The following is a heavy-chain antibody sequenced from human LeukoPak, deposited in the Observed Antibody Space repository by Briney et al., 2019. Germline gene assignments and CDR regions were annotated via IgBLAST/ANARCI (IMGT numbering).Heavy chain of an antibody. V-gene: IGHV3-9*01. CDR2: ISWNSGSI. CDR3: AKDIGNYDFWSGTVLHYYYYGMDV. D-gene: IGHD3-3*01. Sequence: PGRSLRLSCAASGFTFDDYAMHWVRQAPGKGLEWVSGISWNSGSIGYADSVKGRFTISRDNAKNSLYLQMNSLRAEDTALYYCAKDIGNYDFWSGTVLHYYYYGMDVWGQGTTVTVSS. J-gene: IGHJ6*02. CDR1: GFTFDDYA.